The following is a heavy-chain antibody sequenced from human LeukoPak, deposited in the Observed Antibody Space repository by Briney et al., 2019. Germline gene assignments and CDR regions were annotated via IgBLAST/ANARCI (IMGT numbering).Heavy chain of an antibody. CDR1: GGSFSGYY. V-gene: IGHV4-34*01. CDR2: INHSGST. J-gene: IGHJ6*02. D-gene: IGHD2-2*01. CDR3: ARVRTRYCSSTSCTKSKYYYYYGMDV. Sequence: SETLSLTCAVYGGSFSGYYWSWIRQPPGKGLEWIGEINHSGSTNYNPSLKSRVTISVDTPKNQFPLKLSSVTAADTAVYYCARVRTRYCSSTSCTKSKYYYYYGMDVWGQGTTVTVSS.